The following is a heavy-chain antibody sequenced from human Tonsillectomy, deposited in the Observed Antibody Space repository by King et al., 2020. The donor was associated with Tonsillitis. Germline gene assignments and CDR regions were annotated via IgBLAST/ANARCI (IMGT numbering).Heavy chain of an antibody. CDR2: IIPIFGTT. V-gene: IGHV1-69*12. CDR1: GGTFSNYA. CDR3: ARTERNYYDISGYSIYFDY. Sequence: HVQLVQSGTEVKKPGSSVKVSCKASGGTFSNYAISWVRQAPGQGLEWVGGIIPIFGTTNYAQKFQGRVTITADESTSTAYMELSSLRSEDTAVYYCARTERNYYDISGYSIYFDYWGQGTLVTVSS. D-gene: IGHD3-22*01. J-gene: IGHJ4*02.